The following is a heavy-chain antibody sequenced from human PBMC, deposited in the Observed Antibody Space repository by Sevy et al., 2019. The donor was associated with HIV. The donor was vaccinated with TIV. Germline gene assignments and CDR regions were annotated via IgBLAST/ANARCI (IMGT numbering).Heavy chain of an antibody. J-gene: IGHJ6*03. CDR2: IRYDGSNK. CDR1: GFTFSSYG. Sequence: GGSLRLSCAASGFTFSSYGMHWVRQAPGKGLEWVAFIRYDGSNKYYAASVKGRFTISRENSKNTLYLQMNSLRAEDTAVYYCAKESRRATVTLYYYYMDVWGKGTTVTVSS. CDR3: AKESRRATVTLYYYYMDV. D-gene: IGHD4-17*01. V-gene: IGHV3-30*02.